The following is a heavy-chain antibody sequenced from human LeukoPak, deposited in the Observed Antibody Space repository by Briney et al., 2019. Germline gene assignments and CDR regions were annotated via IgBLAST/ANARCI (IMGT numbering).Heavy chain of an antibody. CDR2: IYYSGST. CDR1: GGSISSSSYY. Sequence: SETLSLTCTVSGGSISSSSYYWGWMRQPPGKGLEWIGRIYYSGSTYYNPSLKSRVTISVDTSKNQFSLKLSSVTAADTAVYYCARDRVAIASSSWYFDLWGRGTLVTVSS. D-gene: IGHD2-15*01. CDR3: ARDRVAIASSSWYFDL. J-gene: IGHJ2*01. V-gene: IGHV4-39*07.